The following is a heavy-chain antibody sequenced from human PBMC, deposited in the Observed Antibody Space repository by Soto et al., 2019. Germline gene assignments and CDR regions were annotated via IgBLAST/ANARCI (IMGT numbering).Heavy chain of an antibody. D-gene: IGHD6-13*01. CDR2: ISSSGNSI. Sequence: PGGSLRLSCAASGFTFSDYYMTWIRQAPGKGLEWVSYISSSGNSIYCADSVRGRFTVSRDNAKNSLFLQMNSLRAEDTAVYYCARRAAAGRSFDYWGLGTLVTVSS. V-gene: IGHV3-11*01. J-gene: IGHJ4*02. CDR1: GFTFSDYY. CDR3: ARRAAAGRSFDY.